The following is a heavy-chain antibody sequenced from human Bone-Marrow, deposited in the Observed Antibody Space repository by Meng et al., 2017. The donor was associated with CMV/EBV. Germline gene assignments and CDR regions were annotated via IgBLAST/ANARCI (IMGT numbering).Heavy chain of an antibody. CDR2: INPNSGGT. V-gene: IGHV1-2*02. CDR3: ARGCDIVVVPAAIEGYYYYGMGV. J-gene: IGHJ6*01. CDR1: GYTFTGYY. Sequence: ASVKVSCKASGYTFTGYYMHWVRQAPGQGLEWMGWINPNSGGTNYAQKFQGRVTMTRDTSISTAYMELSRLRSDDTAVYYCARGCDIVVVPAAIEGYYYYGMGVGGPGNTVHGAS. D-gene: IGHD2-2*02.